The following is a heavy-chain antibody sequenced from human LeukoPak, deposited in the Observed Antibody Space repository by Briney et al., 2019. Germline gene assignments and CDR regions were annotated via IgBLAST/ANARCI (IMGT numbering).Heavy chain of an antibody. J-gene: IGHJ4*02. CDR3: ARDSRITIFGVVN. V-gene: IGHV4-31*11. Sequence: PSETLSLTCAVYGGSFSGYYWSWIRQHPGKGLEWIGYIYYSGSTYYNPSLKSRVTISVDTSKNQFSLKLSSVTAADTAVYYCARDSRITIFGVVNWGQGTLVTVSS. CDR1: GGSFSGYY. CDR2: IYYSGST. D-gene: IGHD3-3*01.